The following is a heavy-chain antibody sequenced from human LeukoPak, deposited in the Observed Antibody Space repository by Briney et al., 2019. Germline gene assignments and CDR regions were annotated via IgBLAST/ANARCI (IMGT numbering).Heavy chain of an antibody. CDR3: ARVSWFPGTSYYYMDV. CDR1: GGSISSYY. D-gene: IGHD1-1*01. CDR2: IYYSGTT. J-gene: IGHJ6*03. V-gene: IGHV4-59*01. Sequence: SETLSLTCTVSGGSISSYYWSWIRQPPGKGLDYIGYIYYSGTTNYNPSLKSRVTISLDTSKNQFSLKLTSVTAADTAVYYCARVSWFPGTSYYYMDVWGKGTTVTVSS.